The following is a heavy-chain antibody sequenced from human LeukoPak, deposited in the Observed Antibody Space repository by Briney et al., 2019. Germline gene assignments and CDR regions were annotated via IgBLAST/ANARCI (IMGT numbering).Heavy chain of an antibody. Sequence: TLSLTCTVSGGSISSGSYYWSWVRQPAGKGLEWIGRIYTSGSTNYNPSLKSRVTISVDTSKNQFSLKLSSVTAADTAVYYCARGGIAAVYFDYWGQGTLVTVSS. CDR2: IYTSGST. CDR3: ARGGIAAVYFDY. CDR1: GGSISSGSYY. V-gene: IGHV4-61*02. J-gene: IGHJ4*02. D-gene: IGHD6-13*01.